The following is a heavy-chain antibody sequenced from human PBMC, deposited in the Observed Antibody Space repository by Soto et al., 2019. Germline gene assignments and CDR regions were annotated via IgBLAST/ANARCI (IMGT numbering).Heavy chain of an antibody. CDR1: GGTFSSYT. CDR2: IIPILGIA. V-gene: IGHV1-69*04. D-gene: IGHD6-19*01. CDR3: ARDRGRGLVRYFDY. J-gene: IGHJ4*02. Sequence: GASVKVSCKASGGTFSSYTISWVRQAPGQGLEWMGRIIPILGIANYAQKFQGRVTITADKSTSTAYMELSSLRSEDTAVYYCARDRGRGLVRYFDYWGQGTLVTVSS.